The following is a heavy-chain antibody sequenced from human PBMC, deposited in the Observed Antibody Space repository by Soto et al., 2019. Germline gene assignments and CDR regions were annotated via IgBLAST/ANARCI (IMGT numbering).Heavy chain of an antibody. CDR2: IYYSGST. V-gene: IGHV4-59*01. CDR3: ARDNGGGSYLKYYYYGMDV. J-gene: IGHJ6*02. Sequence: TRSLKWIVTNAATGTFYRRCSPQPPGKGLEWIGYIYYSGSTTYNPSLKSRVTISVDTSKNQFSLKLSSVTAADTAVYYCARDNGGGSYLKYYYYGMDVWGQGTTVT. CDR1: NAATGTFY. D-gene: IGHD1-26*01.